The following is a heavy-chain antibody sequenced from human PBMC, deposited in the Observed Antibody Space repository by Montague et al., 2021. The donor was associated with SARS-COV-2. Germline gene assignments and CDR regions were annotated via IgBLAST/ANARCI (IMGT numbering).Heavy chain of an antibody. CDR2: IWSDESNK. Sequence: SLRLSCAASGFRLTNHGIHWVRQAPGKGLEWVSVIWSDESNKFYTPSVRGRFTISRDISKNTVYLQMNTVRVDDTAMYFCARERDNSRPLGPGGQGTLVIVSS. D-gene: IGHD3-16*01. V-gene: IGHV3-33*01. CDR1: GFRLTNHG. CDR3: ARERDNSRPLGP. J-gene: IGHJ4*02.